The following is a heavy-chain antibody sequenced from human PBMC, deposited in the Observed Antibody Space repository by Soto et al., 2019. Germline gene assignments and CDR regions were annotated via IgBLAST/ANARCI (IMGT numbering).Heavy chain of an antibody. CDR3: AKGITMHGY. CDR1: GFTFSSYA. D-gene: IGHD3-10*01. V-gene: IGHV3-23*01. Sequence: GGSLRLCCAASGFTFSSYAMSWVRQAPGKGLGRVSAISGSGGSTYYADSVKGRFTISXXXXXXTXYXQXXXLRAEDTAVYYCAKGITMHGYWGQGTLDTVSS. J-gene: IGHJ4*02. CDR2: ISGSGGST.